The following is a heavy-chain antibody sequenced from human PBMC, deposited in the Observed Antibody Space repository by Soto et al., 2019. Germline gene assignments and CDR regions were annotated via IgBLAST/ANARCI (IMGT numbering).Heavy chain of an antibody. CDR2: IKSKINGETT. D-gene: IGHD3-16*01. Sequence: EVQLVESGGGLVKPGGSLRLSCAASGLSFSWAWMNWVRQAPGKGLEWVGLIKSKINGETTHYAAPVKGRFTISRDDSKATVYVQMDRLKAEDTGMYYCVADHPDWGAHAFEYWGQGTMVTVSS. CDR3: VADHPDWGAHAFEY. V-gene: IGHV3-15*07. J-gene: IGHJ4*02. CDR1: GLSFSWAW.